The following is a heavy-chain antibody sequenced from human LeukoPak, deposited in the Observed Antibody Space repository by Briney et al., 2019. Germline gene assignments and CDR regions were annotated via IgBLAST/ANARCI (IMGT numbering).Heavy chain of an antibody. CDR1: GGSISSYY. CDR2: IYTSGST. D-gene: IGHD2-21*02. CDR3: ARDSPPTAYCGGDCSGAFDI. V-gene: IGHV4-4*07. J-gene: IGHJ3*02. Sequence: PSETLSLTCTVSGGSISSYYWSWIRQPAGKGLEWIGRIYTSGSTNYNPSLKSRVTMSVDTPKNQFSLKLSSVTAADTAVYYCARDSPPTAYCGGDCSGAFDIWGQGTMVTVSS.